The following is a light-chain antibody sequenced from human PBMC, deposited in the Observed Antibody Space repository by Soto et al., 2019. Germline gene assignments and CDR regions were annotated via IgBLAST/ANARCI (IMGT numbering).Light chain of an antibody. CDR1: QRFSTN. Sequence: ELVMTQSPATLSVSPGERATLSCRASQRFSTNVAWYQQKPGQAPRLPIYGTSTRATGVPTRFSGSRSGAEFTLTINSLQSEDFAVYYCQPYNNWPLTFGGGTKVDIK. V-gene: IGKV3-15*01. CDR2: GTS. J-gene: IGKJ4*01. CDR3: QPYNNWPLT.